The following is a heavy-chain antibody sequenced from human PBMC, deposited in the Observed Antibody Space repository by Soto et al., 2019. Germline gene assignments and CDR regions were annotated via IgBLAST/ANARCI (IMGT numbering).Heavy chain of an antibody. CDR2: INPNSGGT. CDR1: GYTFTGYY. V-gene: IGHV1-2*04. D-gene: IGHD4-17*01. Sequence: ASVKVSCKASGYTFTGYYMHWVRQAPGQGLEWMGWINPNSGGTNYAQKFQGWVTMTRDTSISTAYMELSRLRSDDTAVYYCAVQMDYGDYVLLDYWGQGTLVTVS. CDR3: AVQMDYGDYVLLDY. J-gene: IGHJ4*02.